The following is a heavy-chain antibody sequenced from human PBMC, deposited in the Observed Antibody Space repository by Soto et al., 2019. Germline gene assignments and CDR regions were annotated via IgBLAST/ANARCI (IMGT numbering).Heavy chain of an antibody. CDR2: ISGSGGAT. J-gene: IGHJ4*02. V-gene: IGHV3-23*01. CDR3: AKDRILWEFPEGNFDY. Sequence: EVQLLESGGGLVQPGGSLRLSCAASGFTFSSFPMHWVRQAPGKGLEWVSAISGSGGATFYPDSVKGRFTISRDNSKNTLYLQMNRLRAEDTGVYYCAKDRILWEFPEGNFDYWGQGTLVTVSS. D-gene: IGHD3-10*01. CDR1: GFTFSSFP.